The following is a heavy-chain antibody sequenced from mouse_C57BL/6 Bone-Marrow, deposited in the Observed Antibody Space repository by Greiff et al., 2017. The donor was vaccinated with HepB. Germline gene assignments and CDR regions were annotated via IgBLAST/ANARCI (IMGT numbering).Heavy chain of an antibody. CDR3: ARNHDYSYYAMDY. CDR1: GYTFTDYY. J-gene: IGHJ4*01. Sequence: VQLQQSGAELVRPGASVKLSCKASGYTFTDYYINWVKQRPGQGLEWIARIYPGSGNTYYNEKFKGKATLTAEKSSSTAYMQLSSLTSEDSAVYFCARNHDYSYYAMDYWGQGTSVTVSS. CDR2: IYPGSGNT. V-gene: IGHV1-76*01. D-gene: IGHD2-4*01.